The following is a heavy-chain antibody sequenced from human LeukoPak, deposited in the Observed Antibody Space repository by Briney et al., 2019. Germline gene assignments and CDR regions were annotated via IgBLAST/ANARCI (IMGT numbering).Heavy chain of an antibody. J-gene: IGHJ4*02. CDR3: ARPQDRDGYIWDY. V-gene: IGHV4-39*01. CDR1: GGSISSSSYY. Sequence: PSETLSLTCTVSGGSISSSSYYWGWIRQPPGKGLEWIGSIYYSGSTYYNPSLKSRVTISVDTSKNQFSLKLSSVTAADTAVYYCARPQDRDGYIWDYWGQGTLVTVSS. CDR2: IYYSGST. D-gene: IGHD5-24*01.